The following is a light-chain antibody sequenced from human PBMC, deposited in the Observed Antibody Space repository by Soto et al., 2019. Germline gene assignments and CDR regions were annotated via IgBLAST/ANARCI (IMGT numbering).Light chain of an antibody. J-gene: IGLJ3*02. Sequence: QSALTHPASVSGSPGQSITISCTGTSSDVGGYNFVSWYQQHPGKAPKLMIYEVNKRPSGVSNRFSGSKSANTASLTISGLQAEDEADYYCSSYTSSNTLVFGGGTKVTVL. V-gene: IGLV2-14*01. CDR3: SSYTSSNTLV. CDR2: EVN. CDR1: SSDVGGYNF.